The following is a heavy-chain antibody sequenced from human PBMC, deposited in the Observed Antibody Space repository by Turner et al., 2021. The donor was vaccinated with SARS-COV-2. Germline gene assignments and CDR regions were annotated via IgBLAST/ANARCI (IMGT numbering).Heavy chain of an antibody. V-gene: IGHV4-39*01. CDR1: GGSISSSSYY. Sequence: QLQLQESGPGLVKPSETLSFTCTVPGGSISSSSYYWGWIRQPPGTGLEWIGSIYYSGSTYYSPSLKSRVTISVDTSKNQFSLKLSSVTAADTAVYYCAGEVVVLTTTHYGMDVWGQGTTVTVSS. D-gene: IGHD1-26*01. J-gene: IGHJ6*02. CDR2: IYYSGST. CDR3: AGEVVVLTTTHYGMDV.